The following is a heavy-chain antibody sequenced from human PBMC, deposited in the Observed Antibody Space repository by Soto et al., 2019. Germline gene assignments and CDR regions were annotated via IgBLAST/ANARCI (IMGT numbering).Heavy chain of an antibody. V-gene: IGHV4-31*03. CDR3: ARDPLRGNWFDP. CDR2: IYYSGST. J-gene: IGHJ5*02. Sequence: SLNCTVSGGSIRSGVSYGSLIRQHPGKGLEWIGYIYYSGSTYYNPSLKSRVTISVDTSKNQFSLKLSSVTAADTAVYYCARDPLRGNWFDPWGQGTLVTVSS. CDR1: GGSIRSGVSY. D-gene: IGHD4-17*01.